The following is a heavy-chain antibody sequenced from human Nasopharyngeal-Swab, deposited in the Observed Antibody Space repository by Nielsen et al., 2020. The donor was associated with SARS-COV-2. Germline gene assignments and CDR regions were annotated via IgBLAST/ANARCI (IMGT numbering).Heavy chain of an antibody. CDR3: ARALRKGYSYGYEFDY. D-gene: IGHD5-18*01. CDR1: GFTFSFYG. V-gene: IGHV3-33*01. CDR2: IWYDGSKK. Sequence: GESLKISCAASGFTFSFYGMHWVRQAPGKGLEWVAVIWYDGSKKYYAASVKGRFTISRDNSKNTLYLQMNSLRAEDTAVYYCARALRKGYSYGYEFDYWGQGTLVTVSS. J-gene: IGHJ4*02.